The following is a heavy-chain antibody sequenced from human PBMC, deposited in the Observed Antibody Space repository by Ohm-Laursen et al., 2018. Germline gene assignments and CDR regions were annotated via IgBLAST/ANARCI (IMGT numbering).Heavy chain of an antibody. CDR3: ARYYHDSSGYYFSNAFDI. J-gene: IGHJ3*02. D-gene: IGHD3-22*01. V-gene: IGHV3-30*03. CDR1: GFTFSSYG. Sequence: SLRLSCAASGFTFSSYGMNWVRQAPGKGLEWVAVISYDGKKQYYGDSVRGRFTISRDNSKNTLYLQMNSLRAEDTALYYCARYYHDSSGYYFSNAFDIWGQGTMVTVSS. CDR2: ISYDGKKQ.